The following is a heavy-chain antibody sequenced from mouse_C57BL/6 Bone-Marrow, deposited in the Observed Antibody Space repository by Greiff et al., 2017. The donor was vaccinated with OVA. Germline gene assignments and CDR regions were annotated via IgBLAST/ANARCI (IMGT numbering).Heavy chain of an antibody. CDR2: INPNNGGT. V-gene: IGHV1-18*01. CDR3: STSYYSNPWFAD. J-gene: IGHJ3*01. Sequence: EVKLQESGPELVKPGASVKIPCKASGYTFTDYNMDWVKQSHGQSLEWIGDINPNNGGTIYNQKFKGKATLTVDKSSSTAYMELRSLTSEDTSVYYSSTSYYSNPWFADWGQGTLVTVSA. CDR1: GYTFTDYN. D-gene: IGHD2-5*01.